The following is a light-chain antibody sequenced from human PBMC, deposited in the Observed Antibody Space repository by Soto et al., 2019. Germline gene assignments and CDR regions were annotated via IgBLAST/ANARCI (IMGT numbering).Light chain of an antibody. Sequence: SVLTQPPSISATPGQNVTISCSGSYSNIETNYVSWYQQLPGTAPKLLIYDNTERPSGIPDRFSGSKSGSSATLGITGLQTGDEADYYCGTWDSSLSAGVFGTGTKVTVL. CDR3: GTWDSSLSAGV. CDR1: YSNIETNY. J-gene: IGLJ1*01. V-gene: IGLV1-51*01. CDR2: DNT.